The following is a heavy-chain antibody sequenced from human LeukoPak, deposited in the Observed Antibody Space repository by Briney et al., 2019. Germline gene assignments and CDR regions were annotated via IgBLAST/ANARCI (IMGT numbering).Heavy chain of an antibody. CDR2: ISAYNGNT. D-gene: IGHD3-22*01. CDR1: GYTFTSYG. Sequence: ASVKVSCKASGYTFTSYGISWVRQAPGQGLEWMGWISAYNGNTNYAQKLQGRVTMTTDTSTSTAYMELRSLRSDDTAVYYCARVQDTYHDDSSGYYPLDYWGQGTLVTVSS. J-gene: IGHJ4*02. CDR3: ARVQDTYHDDSSGYYPLDY. V-gene: IGHV1-18*01.